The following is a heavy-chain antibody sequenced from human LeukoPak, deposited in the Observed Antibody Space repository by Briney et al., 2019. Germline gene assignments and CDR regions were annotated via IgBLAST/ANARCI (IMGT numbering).Heavy chain of an antibody. CDR3: ARLPVVPAAHNWFDP. J-gene: IGHJ5*02. CDR2: INYSGST. D-gene: IGHD2-2*01. V-gene: IGHV4-34*01. CDR1: GGSFSGYY. Sequence: TSETLSLTCAVYGGSFSGYYWSWIRQPPGKGLEWIGEINYSGSTKYNPSLKSRVTISVDTSKNQFSLKLNSVTAADTAVYYCARLPVVPAAHNWFDPWGQGTLVTVSS.